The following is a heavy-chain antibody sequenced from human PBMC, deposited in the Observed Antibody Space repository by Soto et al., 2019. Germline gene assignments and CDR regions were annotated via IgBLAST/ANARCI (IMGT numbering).Heavy chain of an antibody. CDR3: TTQEIVGATGY. J-gene: IGHJ4*02. D-gene: IGHD1-26*01. CDR2: IRSKANIYAT. V-gene: IGHV3-73*02. Sequence: EVQLVESGGGLVQPGGSLKLSCAASGFTFSGSAMHWVRQASGKGLEWVGRIRSKANIYATAYAASVKGRFTISRDDSNNTAYLQMNSLKSEDTAVYYWTTQEIVGATGYWGQGTQVTVSS. CDR1: GFTFSGSA.